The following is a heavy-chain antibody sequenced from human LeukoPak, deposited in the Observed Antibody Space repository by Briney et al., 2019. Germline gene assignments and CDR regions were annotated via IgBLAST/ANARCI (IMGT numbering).Heavy chain of an antibody. D-gene: IGHD3-9*01. CDR2: FDPEDGET. V-gene: IGHV1-24*01. CDR1: GYTLTELS. J-gene: IGHJ4*02. CDR3: ATSLYFDWLLNY. Sequence: ASVKVSCKVCGYTLTELSMHWVRQAPGKGLEWMGGFDPEDGETIYAQKFQGRVTMTEDTSTDTAYMELSSLRSEDTAVYYCATSLYFDWLLNYWGQGTLVTVSS.